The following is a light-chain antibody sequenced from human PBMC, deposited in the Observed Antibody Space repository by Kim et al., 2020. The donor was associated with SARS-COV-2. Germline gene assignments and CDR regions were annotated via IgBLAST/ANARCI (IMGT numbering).Light chain of an antibody. CDR2: DVT. CDR3: SSFSSSTTAYV. CDR1: SSDVGTYNS. J-gene: IGLJ1*01. Sequence: QSALTQPASVSGSPGQSITISCTGTSSDVGTYNSVSWYKQHPGKAPKLLIYDVTERPSGVSNRFSGSKSGNTASLTISGLQAEDEADYYCSSFSSSTTAYVFGTGTKVTVL. V-gene: IGLV2-14*01.